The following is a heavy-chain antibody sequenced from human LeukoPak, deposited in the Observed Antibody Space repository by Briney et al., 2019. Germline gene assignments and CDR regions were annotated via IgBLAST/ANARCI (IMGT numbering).Heavy chain of an antibody. D-gene: IGHD3-9*01. CDR1: GFTFTNYN. Sequence: GGSLRLSCAASGFTFTNYNMHWVRQIPGKGLQWVAAILYDGSKKYYAESVKGRFSVYRDNSNYTLYLQMNSLKTEDTALYSCANFDGDSQAFHIWGQGTMVTVSS. V-gene: IGHV3-30*18. J-gene: IGHJ3*02. CDR3: ANFDGDSQAFHI. CDR2: ILYDGSKK.